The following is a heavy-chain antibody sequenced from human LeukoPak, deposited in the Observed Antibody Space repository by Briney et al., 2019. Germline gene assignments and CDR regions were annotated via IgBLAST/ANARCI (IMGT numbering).Heavy chain of an antibody. D-gene: IGHD3-10*01. V-gene: IGHV3-11*01. Sequence: GGSLRLSCAASGFTFSKYYMSWIRQAPGKGLEWISYIVNSGGTTSYADSVQGRFTISSDDAKNSLYLQMNSLRAEDTAVYYCAGGYGSGSYSAWGQGIPVTVSS. CDR2: IVNSGGTT. CDR3: AGGYGSGSYSA. J-gene: IGHJ5*02. CDR1: GFTFSKYY.